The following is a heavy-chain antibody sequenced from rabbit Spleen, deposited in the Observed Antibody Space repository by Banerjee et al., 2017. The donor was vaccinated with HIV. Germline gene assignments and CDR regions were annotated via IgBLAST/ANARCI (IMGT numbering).Heavy chain of an antibody. CDR3: ARIGHISDSYLNYFNL. Sequence: QSLEESGGGLVKPGGTLTLTCTASGFSFSSSYDMCWVRQAPGKGLEWIGCVYFGNGDSTQYANWAKGRFTISKTSSTTVTLQMTSLTGADTATYFCARIGHISDSYLNYFNLWGPGTLVTVS. CDR2: VYFGNGDST. J-gene: IGHJ4*01. D-gene: IGHD8-1*01. CDR1: GFSFSSSYD. V-gene: IGHV1S40*01.